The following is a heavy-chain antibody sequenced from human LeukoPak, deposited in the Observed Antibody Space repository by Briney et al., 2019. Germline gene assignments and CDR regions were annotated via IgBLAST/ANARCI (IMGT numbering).Heavy chain of an antibody. J-gene: IGHJ5*02. CDR1: GFTFSSYA. V-gene: IGHV3-23*01. Sequence: PGGSLRLSCAASGFTFSSYAMSWVRQAPGKGLEWVSASGSGGSTYYADSVKGRFTISRDNAKNSLYLQMNSLRAEDTAVYYCARFRSGYYDILTGYYLWGQGTLVTVSS. CDR3: ARFRSGYYDILTGYYL. CDR2: SGSGGST. D-gene: IGHD3-9*01.